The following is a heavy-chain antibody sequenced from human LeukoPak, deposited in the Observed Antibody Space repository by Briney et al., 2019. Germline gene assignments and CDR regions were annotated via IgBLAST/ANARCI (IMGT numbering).Heavy chain of an antibody. Sequence: SETLSLTCTVSGGSVSSGSYYWSWIRQPPGKGLEWIGYIYYSGSTNYNPSLKSRVTISVDTSKNQFSLKLSSVTAADTAVYYCARWGRRDGYTRTDYWGQGTLVTVSS. CDR3: ARWGRRDGYTRTDY. J-gene: IGHJ4*02. V-gene: IGHV4-61*01. CDR2: IYYSGST. D-gene: IGHD5-24*01. CDR1: GGSVSSGSYY.